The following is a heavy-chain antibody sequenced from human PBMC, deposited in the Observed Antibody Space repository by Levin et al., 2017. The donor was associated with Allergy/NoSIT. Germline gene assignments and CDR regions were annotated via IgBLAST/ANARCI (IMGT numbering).Heavy chain of an antibody. Sequence: ASVKVSCKASGYTFTSYGISWVRQAPGQGLEWMGWISAYNGNTNYAQKLQGRVTMTTDTSTSTAYMELRSLRSDDTAVYYCARVLGLWFGELGHFDYWGQGTLVTVSS. J-gene: IGHJ4*02. CDR2: ISAYNGNT. V-gene: IGHV1-18*01. CDR3: ARVLGLWFGELGHFDY. D-gene: IGHD3-10*01. CDR1: GYTFTSYG.